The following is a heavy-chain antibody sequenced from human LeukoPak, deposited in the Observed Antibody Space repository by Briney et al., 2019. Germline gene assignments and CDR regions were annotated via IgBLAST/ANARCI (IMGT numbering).Heavy chain of an antibody. Sequence: PGGSLRLSCAASGLTFSSYAMHWVRQAPGKGLEWMAVISYDGSNKYYADSVKGRFTISRDNSKNTLYLQMNSLRAEDTAVYYCARSATGYCSSTSCFYYYYGMDVWGQGTTVTVSS. J-gene: IGHJ6*02. CDR1: GLTFSSYA. CDR3: ARSATGYCSSTSCFYYYYGMDV. D-gene: IGHD2-2*01. CDR2: ISYDGSNK. V-gene: IGHV3-30*04.